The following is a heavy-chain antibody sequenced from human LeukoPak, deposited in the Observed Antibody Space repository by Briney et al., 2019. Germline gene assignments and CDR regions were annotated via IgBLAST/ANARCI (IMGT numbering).Heavy chain of an antibody. CDR1: GFTFSFYW. V-gene: IGHV3-7*01. CDR2: IKQDASDN. J-gene: IGHJ4*02. D-gene: IGHD3-22*01. CDR3: ARHSNKYDYDSSGHYRSFDY. Sequence: GGSLRLSCAASGFTFSFYWMSWVRQAPGKGLEWVADIKQDASDNYYVDCVKGRFTISRDNTKNSLYLKMSRERAEDTGVYFCARHSNKYDYDSSGHYRSFDYWGQGSLVTVSS.